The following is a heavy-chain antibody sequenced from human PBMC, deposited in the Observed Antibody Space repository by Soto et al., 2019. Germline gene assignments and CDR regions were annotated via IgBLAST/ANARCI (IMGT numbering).Heavy chain of an antibody. Sequence: PGGSLRLSCAASGFTFSGSAMHWVRQASGKGLEWVGRIRSKANSYATAYAASVKGRFTISRDDSKNTAYLQMNSLKTEDTAVYYCTTPNWNNDYWGQGTLVTVSS. CDR3: TTPNWNNDY. D-gene: IGHD1-20*01. J-gene: IGHJ4*02. CDR2: IRSKANSYAT. CDR1: GFTFSGSA. V-gene: IGHV3-73*01.